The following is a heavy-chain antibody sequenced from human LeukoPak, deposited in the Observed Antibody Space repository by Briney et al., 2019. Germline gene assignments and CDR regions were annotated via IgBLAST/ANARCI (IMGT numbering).Heavy chain of an antibody. CDR3: ARGNDFWSGYPTYWFDP. D-gene: IGHD3-3*01. V-gene: IGHV1-8*02. CDR1: GYTFTGYY. J-gene: IGHJ5*02. CDR2: MNPNSGNT. Sequence: ASVKVSCKASGYTFTGYYMHWVRQAPGQGLEWMGWMNPNSGNTGYAQKFQGRVTMTRNTSISTAYMELSSLRSEDTAVYYCARGNDFWSGYPTYWFDPWGQGTLVTV.